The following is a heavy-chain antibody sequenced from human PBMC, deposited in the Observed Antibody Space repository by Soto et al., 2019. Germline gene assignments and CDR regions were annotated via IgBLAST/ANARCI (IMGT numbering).Heavy chain of an antibody. V-gene: IGHV5-10-1*01. CDR1: GYSFDSYW. J-gene: IGHJ3*02. D-gene: IGHD2-21*02. Sequence: PGESLKISCEVSGYSFDSYWINWVRQTPGKGLEWLGRIDPSDSNTNYSPSFQGHVIISADKSINTAYLQWSSLKASDSAMYFCARHPRSDWYFHAFDIWGQGTMVTV. CDR3: ARHPRSDWYFHAFDI. CDR2: IDPSDSNT.